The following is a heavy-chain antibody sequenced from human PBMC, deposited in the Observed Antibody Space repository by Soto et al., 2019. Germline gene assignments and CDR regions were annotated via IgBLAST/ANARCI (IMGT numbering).Heavy chain of an antibody. D-gene: IGHD1-1*01. CDR3: AAPSFFSYKGYFDY. V-gene: IGHV1-69*06. Sequence: GASVKVSCKASGDTFSYTISWVRQAPGQGLEWVGGIIPIFGTASYAQKFQGRVTITADKSTSTAYMELSSLRSEDTAVYYCAAPSFFSYKGYFDYWGQGTLVTVSS. CDR2: IIPIFGTA. J-gene: IGHJ4*02. CDR1: GDTFSYT.